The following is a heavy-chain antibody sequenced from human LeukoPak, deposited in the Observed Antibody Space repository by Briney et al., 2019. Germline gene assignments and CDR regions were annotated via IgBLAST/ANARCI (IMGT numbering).Heavy chain of an antibody. Sequence: ASETLSLTCTVSGGSINSHSYYWGWIRQPPGKGLEWIGSVYYVGTSYSNPSLKTRVGVFVDTSRDQFSLDLDFVTAADTALYYCVRHISTNTGYFDSCGQGTLVSVSS. CDR3: VRHISTNTGYFDS. CDR1: GGSINSHSYY. V-gene: IGHV4-39*01. D-gene: IGHD5-24*01. J-gene: IGHJ4*02. CDR2: VYYVGTS.